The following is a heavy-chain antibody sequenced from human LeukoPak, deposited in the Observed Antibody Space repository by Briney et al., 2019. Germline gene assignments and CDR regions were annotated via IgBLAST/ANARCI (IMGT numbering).Heavy chain of an antibody. Sequence: SETLSLTCTVSGGSISSYYWSWIRQPPGKGLEWIGYIYYSGSTNYNPSLKSRVTISVDTSKNQFSLKLSSVTAADTAVYDCSRHYYDSSGPFDYWGQGTLVTVSS. J-gene: IGHJ4*02. CDR2: IYYSGST. V-gene: IGHV4-59*01. CDR3: SRHYYDSSGPFDY. D-gene: IGHD3-22*01. CDR1: GGSISSYY.